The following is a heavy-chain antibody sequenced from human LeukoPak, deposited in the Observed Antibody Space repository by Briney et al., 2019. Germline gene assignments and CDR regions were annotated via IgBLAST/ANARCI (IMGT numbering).Heavy chain of an antibody. D-gene: IGHD2-2*01. V-gene: IGHV4-39*01. CDR1: GGSISSSYH. CDR2: FYYSGNT. J-gene: IGHJ6*02. Sequence: PSETLSLTCTVSGGSISSSYHWGWIRQPPGKGLEWIGTFYYSGNTYYNPSLKSRVTISVDTSKNQFSLKLSSVTAADTAVYYCVRPDCYSVSCNSFYGMDVWGQGTTVTVSS. CDR3: VRPDCYSVSCNSFYGMDV.